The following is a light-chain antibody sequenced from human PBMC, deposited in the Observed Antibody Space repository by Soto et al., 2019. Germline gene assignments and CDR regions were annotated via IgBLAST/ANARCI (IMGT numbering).Light chain of an antibody. CDR2: TAS. CDR3: QQSYSPLVT. CDR1: QNISIF. Sequence: DIQLTQSPSSLSASVGDIFTITCRASQNISIFLNWYQQKPGKAPKLLIYTASDLDTGVPSRISGGGSGTEFTLSISSLQTEDFATYDCQQSYSPLVTFGPGTKVDIK. J-gene: IGKJ3*01. V-gene: IGKV1-39*01.